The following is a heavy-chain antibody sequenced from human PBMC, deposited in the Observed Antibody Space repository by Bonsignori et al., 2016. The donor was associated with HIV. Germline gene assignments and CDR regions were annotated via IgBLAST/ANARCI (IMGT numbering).Heavy chain of an antibody. CDR2: INHSGST. D-gene: IGHD6-13*01. Sequence: RQAPGKGLEWIGEINHSGSTNYNPSLKSRVTISVDTSKNQFSLKLSSVTAADTAVYYCARAGYSSSWYNWGQGTLVTVSS. J-gene: IGHJ4*02. CDR3: ARAGYSSSWYN. V-gene: IGHV4-34*01.